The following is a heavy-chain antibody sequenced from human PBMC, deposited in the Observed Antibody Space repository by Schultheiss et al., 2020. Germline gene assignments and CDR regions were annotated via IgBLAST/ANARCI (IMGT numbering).Heavy chain of an antibody. V-gene: IGHV1-2*06. Sequence: ASVKVSGKASGYTFTGYYMHWVRQAPGQGLEWMGRINPNSGGTNYAQKFQGRVTMTRDTSISTAYMELSRLRSDDTAVYYCARDDYIWGSYRYDYWGQGTLVTVSS. CDR1: GYTFTGYY. CDR2: INPNSGGT. J-gene: IGHJ4*02. CDR3: ARDDYIWGSYRYDY. D-gene: IGHD3-16*02.